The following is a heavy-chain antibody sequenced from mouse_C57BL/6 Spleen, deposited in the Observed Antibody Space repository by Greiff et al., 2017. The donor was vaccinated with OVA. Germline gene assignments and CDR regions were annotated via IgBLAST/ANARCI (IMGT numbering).Heavy chain of an antibody. Sequence: DVQLQESGAELVRPGASVKLSCTASGFNIKDYYMHWVKQRPEQGLEWIGRIDPEDGDTEYAPKFQGKATMTADTSSNTAYLQLSSLTSEETAVYYCTLYYYGSSPAWFAYWGQGTLVTVSA. CDR1: GFNIKDYY. D-gene: IGHD1-1*01. V-gene: IGHV14-1*01. CDR3: TLYYYGSSPAWFAY. J-gene: IGHJ3*01. CDR2: IDPEDGDT.